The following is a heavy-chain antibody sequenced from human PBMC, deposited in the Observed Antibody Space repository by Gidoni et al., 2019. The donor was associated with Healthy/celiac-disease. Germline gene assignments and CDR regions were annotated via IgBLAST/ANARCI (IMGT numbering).Heavy chain of an antibody. CDR2: SSGSGGST. J-gene: IGHJ4*02. D-gene: IGHD3-3*01. CDR3: AKDPRSNYDFWSGYSYYFDY. CDR1: GFTFRRYA. Sequence: EVQLLESGGGLVQPGGSLRLSCADSGFTFRRYAMSWVRQAPGKGLEWVSASSGSGGSTYYADSVKGRFTISRDNSKNTLYLQMNSLRAEDTAVYYCAKDPRSNYDFWSGYSYYFDYWGQGTLVTVSS. V-gene: IGHV3-23*01.